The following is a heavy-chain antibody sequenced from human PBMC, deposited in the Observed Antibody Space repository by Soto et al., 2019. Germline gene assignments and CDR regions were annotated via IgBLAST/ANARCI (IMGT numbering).Heavy chain of an antibody. CDR3: ARPPPLLRHYYGMDV. CDR1: GFTFSSYG. D-gene: IGHD2-15*01. J-gene: IGHJ6*02. Sequence: GGSLRLSCAASGFTFSSYGMHWVRQAPGKGLEWVAVIWYDGSNKYYAYSVKGRFTISRDNSKNTLYLQMNSLRAEDTAVYYCARPPPLLRHYYGMDVWGQGTTVTVSS. CDR2: IWYDGSNK. V-gene: IGHV3-33*01.